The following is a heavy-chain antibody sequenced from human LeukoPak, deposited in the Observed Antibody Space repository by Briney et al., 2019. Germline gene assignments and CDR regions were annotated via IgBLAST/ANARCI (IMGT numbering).Heavy chain of an antibody. CDR2: IYPGDSDT. V-gene: IGHV5-51*01. D-gene: IGHD2-2*01. Sequence: GESLKISCKGSGYSFTSYWSGWVRQMPGKGLEWMGIIYPGDSDTRYSPSFQGQVTISADKSISTAYLQWSSLKASDTAMYYCARRVVVVPAAAAWFDPWGQGTLVTVSS. CDR3: ARRVVVVPAAAAWFDP. CDR1: GYSFTSYW. J-gene: IGHJ5*02.